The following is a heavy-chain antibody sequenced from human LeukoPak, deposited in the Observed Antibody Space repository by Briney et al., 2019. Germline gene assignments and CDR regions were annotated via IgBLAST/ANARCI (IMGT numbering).Heavy chain of an antibody. J-gene: IGHJ4*02. CDR2: ISYDGSNK. Sequence: GRSLRLSCAASGFTFSSYAMHWVRQAPGKGLEWVAVISYDGSNKYYADSVKGRFTISRDNSKNTLYLQMNSLRAEDTAVYYCAREAYNLWGQGTLVTVSS. V-gene: IGHV3-30*04. CDR3: AREAYNL. CDR1: GFTFSSYA. D-gene: IGHD5-24*01.